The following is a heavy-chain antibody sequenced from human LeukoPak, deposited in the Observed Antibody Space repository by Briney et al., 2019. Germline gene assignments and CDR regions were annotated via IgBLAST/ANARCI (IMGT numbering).Heavy chain of an antibody. CDR3: ARRRPPIIAVAVSWFDP. Sequence: PSQTLSRTCTVSGRSISSGSCYWSWIRHPAGKGLECIGCIYTTGSTNYNPSLKSRVTISVDTSKNQFSLKLSSVTAADTAVYYCARRRPPIIAVAVSWFDPWGQGTLVTVSS. D-gene: IGHD6-19*01. V-gene: IGHV4-61*02. CDR2: IYTTGST. CDR1: GRSISSGSCY. J-gene: IGHJ5*02.